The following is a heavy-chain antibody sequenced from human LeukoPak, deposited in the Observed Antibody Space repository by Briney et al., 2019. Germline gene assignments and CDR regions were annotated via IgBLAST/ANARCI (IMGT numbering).Heavy chain of an antibody. Sequence: GGSLRLSCTTSGFTFGDYAMSWLRQAPGKGLEWVGFISSKAYGGTTEYAASVKGRFTISRDDSKSIAYLQMNSLKTEDTAVYYCARGGVYCSSVSCSVEYWGRGTLVTVSS. J-gene: IGHJ4*02. CDR3: ARGGVYCSSVSCSVEY. D-gene: IGHD2-2*01. V-gene: IGHV3-49*03. CDR2: ISSKAYGGTT. CDR1: GFTFGDYA.